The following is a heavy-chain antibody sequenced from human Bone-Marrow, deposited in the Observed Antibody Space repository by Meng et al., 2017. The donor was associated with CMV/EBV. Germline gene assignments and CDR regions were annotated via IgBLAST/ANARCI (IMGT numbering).Heavy chain of an antibody. Sequence: DATSSDHWSISVRPSPGKGLEWTGQIHHGGSTYYKPSLKSRTSMSLDASKKQFYLKLSCVTAAGTAVYHCARHLGPRYCYDRCRDSWGQAILVTVSS. D-gene: IGHD2-2*01. CDR2: IHHGGST. J-gene: IGHJ4*02. CDR3: ARHLGPRYCYDRCRDS. CDR1: DATSSDHW. V-gene: IGHV4-55*02.